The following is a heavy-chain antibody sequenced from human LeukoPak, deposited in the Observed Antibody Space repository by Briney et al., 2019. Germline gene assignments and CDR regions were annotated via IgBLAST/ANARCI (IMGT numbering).Heavy chain of an antibody. CDR3: ARLGEQLAGDY. Sequence: PSETLSLTCTVSGGSISSGSYYWSWIRQPAGKGLEWIGRIYTSGSTNYNPSLKSRVTISVDTSKNQFSLKLSSVTAADTAVYYCARLGEQLAGDYWGQGTLVTVSS. D-gene: IGHD6-6*01. CDR1: GGSISSGSYY. CDR2: IYTSGST. V-gene: IGHV4-61*02. J-gene: IGHJ4*02.